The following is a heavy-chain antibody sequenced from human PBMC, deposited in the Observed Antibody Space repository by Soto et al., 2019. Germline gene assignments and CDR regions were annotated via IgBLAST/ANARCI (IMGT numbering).Heavy chain of an antibody. Sequence: QVQLVQSGADVRKPGASVKVSCKASGYTFTGYYIHWVRQAPGQGLEWMGWINPNSGDTNYARKFQGWVIMTRDTSISTVYMELTRLRSDDTAVYYCASGSGSYYNPTTRFDYWGQGTLVTVSS. J-gene: IGHJ4*02. CDR2: INPNSGDT. CDR3: ASGSGSYYNPTTRFDY. V-gene: IGHV1-2*04. CDR1: GYTFTGYY. D-gene: IGHD3-10*01.